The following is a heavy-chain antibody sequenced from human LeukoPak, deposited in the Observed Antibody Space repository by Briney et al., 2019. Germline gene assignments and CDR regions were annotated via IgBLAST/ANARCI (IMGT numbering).Heavy chain of an antibody. V-gene: IGHV4-59*01. Sequence: SETLSLTCTVSGGSISSYYWSWIRRPPGKGLEWIGYIYYSGSTNYNPSLRSRVTISVDTSKNQFSLKLSSVTAADTAVYYCARNAGYFDYWGQGTLVTVSS. CDR3: ARNAGYFDY. CDR2: IYYSGST. J-gene: IGHJ4*02. CDR1: GGSISSYY.